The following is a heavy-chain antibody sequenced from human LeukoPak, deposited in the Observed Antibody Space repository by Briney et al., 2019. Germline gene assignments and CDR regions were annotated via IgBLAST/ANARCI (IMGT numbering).Heavy chain of an antibody. V-gene: IGHV1-18*01. CDR2: ISAYNGNT. D-gene: IGHD3-22*01. CDR1: GYTFTSYG. J-gene: IGHJ4*02. CDR3: ARESYDSHFDY. Sequence: GASVKVSCKASGYTFTSYGISWVRQAPGQGLEWMGWISAYNGNTNYAQKLQGRVTMTRDTSTSTVYMELSSLRSEDTAVYYCARESYDSHFDYWGQGTLVTVSS.